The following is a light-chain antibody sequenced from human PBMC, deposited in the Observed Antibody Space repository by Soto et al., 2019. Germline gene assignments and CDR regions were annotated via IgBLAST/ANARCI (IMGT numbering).Light chain of an antibody. CDR3: SSYTSSRTLG. J-gene: IGLJ2*01. V-gene: IGLV2-14*03. CDR1: SSDVGGYNY. CDR2: DVT. Sequence: QSALTQPASVSGSPGQSISISCTGSSSDVGGYNYVSWYQQHPGKAPKLVIYDVTNRPSGLSNRFSGSKSGNTASLTISGLQAEDEADYYCSSYTSSRTLGFGGGTKLTVL.